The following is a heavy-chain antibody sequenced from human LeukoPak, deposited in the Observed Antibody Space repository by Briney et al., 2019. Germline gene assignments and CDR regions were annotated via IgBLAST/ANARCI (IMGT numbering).Heavy chain of an antibody. D-gene: IGHD3-10*01. CDR2: INHSGST. CDR1: GGSFSGYY. Sequence: SETLSLTCAVYGGSFSGYYWSWIRQPPGKGLEWIGEINHSGSTNYNPSLKSRVTISVDTSKNQFSLKLSSVTVADTAVYYCARASTYFGSGRDGGHMAVWGKGTTVIVSS. CDR3: ARASTYFGSGRDGGHMAV. V-gene: IGHV4-34*01. J-gene: IGHJ6*03.